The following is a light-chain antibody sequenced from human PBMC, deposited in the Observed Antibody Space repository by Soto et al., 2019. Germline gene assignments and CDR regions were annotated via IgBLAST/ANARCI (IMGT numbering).Light chain of an antibody. CDR3: SSYTSSNTVV. CDR2: DVG. CDR1: SSDVGGYNY. V-gene: IGLV2-14*01. Sequence: QSVLTQPASVSGSPGQSITISCTGTSSDVGGYNYVSWYQQHPGKAPKLMIYDVGNRPSGVSIRFSGSKSDNTASLTISGLQAEDEADYYCSSYTSSNTVVFGGGTKVTVL. J-gene: IGLJ2*01.